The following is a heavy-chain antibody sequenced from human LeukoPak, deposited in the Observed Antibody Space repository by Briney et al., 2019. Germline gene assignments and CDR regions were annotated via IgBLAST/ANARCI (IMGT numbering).Heavy chain of an antibody. J-gene: IGHJ3*01. CDR3: AREGSSAEEFDV. Sequence: SETLSLTCSVSGGSITASYWNWIRQPPEKGLEWIGYIFHSGHTEYSPSLKSRASISIDVSKNHFSLNLTSVTAADTAMYYCAREGSSAEEFDVWGQGTMVSVSS. V-gene: IGHV4-59*01. CDR2: IFHSGHT. D-gene: IGHD6-25*01. CDR1: GGSITASY.